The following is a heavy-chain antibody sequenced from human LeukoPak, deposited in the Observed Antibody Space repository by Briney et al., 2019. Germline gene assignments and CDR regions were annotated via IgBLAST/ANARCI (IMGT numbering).Heavy chain of an antibody. CDR3: ARLGYCSSTSCYRRDY. J-gene: IGHJ4*02. V-gene: IGHV1-69*13. Sequence: SVKVSCKASGYTFTSYDINWVRQAPGQGLEWMGGIIPIFGTANYAQKFQGRVTITADESTSTAYMELSSLRSEDTAVYYCARLGYCSSTSCYRRDYWGQGTLVTVSS. CDR2: IIPIFGTA. D-gene: IGHD2-2*01. CDR1: GYTFTSYD.